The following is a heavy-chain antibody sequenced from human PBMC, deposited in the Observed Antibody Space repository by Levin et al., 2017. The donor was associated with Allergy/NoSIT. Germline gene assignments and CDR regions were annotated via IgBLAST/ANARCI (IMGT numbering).Heavy chain of an antibody. CDR2: INPNSGGT. J-gene: IGHJ4*02. V-gene: IGHV1-2*06. D-gene: IGHD6-19*01. CDR1: GYTFTGYY. CDR3: ARERGVAGYSSGTPGY. Sequence: ASVKVSCKASGYTFTGYYMHWVRQAPGQGLEWMGRINPNSGGTNYAQKFQGRVTMTRDTSISTAYMELSRLRSDDTAVYYCARERGVAGYSSGTPGYWGQGTLVTVSS.